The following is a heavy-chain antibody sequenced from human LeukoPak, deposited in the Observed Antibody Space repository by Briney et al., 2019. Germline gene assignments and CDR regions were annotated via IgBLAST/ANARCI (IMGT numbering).Heavy chain of an antibody. CDR1: GYDFVSYG. CDR2: MSPHSGVR. CDR3: ARDRGYRPDTFDV. J-gene: IGHJ3*01. V-gene: IGHV1-18*01. Sequence: ASVKVSCKASGYDFVSYGISWVRQAPGQGLEWMAWMSPHSGVRKFAERIQDRVTLNTDTSTNTAYMDLRSLRSDDTAIYYCARDRGYRPDTFDVWGQGTTVIVSS. D-gene: IGHD3-22*01.